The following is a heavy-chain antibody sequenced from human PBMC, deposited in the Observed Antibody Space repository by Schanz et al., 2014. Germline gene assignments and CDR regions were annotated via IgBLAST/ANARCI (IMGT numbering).Heavy chain of an antibody. CDR1: GFTLSSYA. V-gene: IGHV3-30*04. CDR3: ARLPVGYGSGIWDV. J-gene: IGHJ6*02. CDR2: IWYDENNK. Sequence: QVQLVESGGGVVQPGRSLRLSCAAYGFTLSSYAMHWVRQAPGKGLEWVAVIWYDENNKYYADSVKGRFTISRDNSKNTLYLHMNTLRSEDTAVYYCARLPVGYGSGIWDVWGQGTSVTVSS. D-gene: IGHD3-10*01.